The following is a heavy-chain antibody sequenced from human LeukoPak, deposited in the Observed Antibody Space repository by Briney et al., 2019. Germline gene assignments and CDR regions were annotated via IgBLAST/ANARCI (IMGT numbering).Heavy chain of an antibody. CDR2: IWYDGSNK. J-gene: IGHJ4*02. Sequence: GGSLRLSCAASGFTFSSYVMHWVRQAPGKGLEWVAVIWYDGSNKYYADSVKGRFTISRDNSKNTLYLQMNSLRAEDTAVYYCAKVFRGVVAATPPPVDYWGQGTLVTVSS. V-gene: IGHV3-30*02. D-gene: IGHD2-15*01. CDR3: AKVFRGVVAATPPPVDY. CDR1: GFTFSSYV.